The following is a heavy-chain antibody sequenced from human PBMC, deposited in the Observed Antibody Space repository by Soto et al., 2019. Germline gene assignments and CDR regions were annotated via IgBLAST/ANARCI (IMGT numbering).Heavy chain of an antibody. D-gene: IGHD6-6*01. J-gene: IGHJ6*03. Sequence: GYLRLCCAASSFTLSGYAMDWVLQAPGKALEYVSGISSNGVGTYYANSVQGRFTISRDNSKNTVYLQMGSLRPEDMAVYYCARRARPDFYYMDVWGKGTTVTVSS. CDR1: SFTLSGYA. CDR2: ISSNGVGT. V-gene: IGHV3-64*01. CDR3: ARRARPDFYYMDV.